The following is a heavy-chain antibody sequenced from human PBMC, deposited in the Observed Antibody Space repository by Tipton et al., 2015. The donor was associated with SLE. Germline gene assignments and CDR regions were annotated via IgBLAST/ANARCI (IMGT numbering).Heavy chain of an antibody. V-gene: IGHV3-7*01. J-gene: IGHJ4*02. CDR2: IKQDGSEK. Sequence: SLRLSCTASGFTFGDYAMSWFRQAPGKGLEWVANIKQDGSEKYYVDSVKGRFTISRDNAKNSLYLQMNSLRAEDTAVYYCARDQGYYFDYWGQGTLVTVSS. CDR1: GFTFGDYA. CDR3: ARDQGYYFDY.